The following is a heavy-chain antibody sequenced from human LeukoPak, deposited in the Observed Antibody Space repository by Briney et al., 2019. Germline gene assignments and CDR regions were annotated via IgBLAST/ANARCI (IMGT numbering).Heavy chain of an antibody. CDR1: GFTFSVYY. V-gene: IGHV3-11*01. Sequence: GGPLRLSCAASGFTFSVYYMSWLRQSTGKGLEWVSYISSSGSTIYYADSVKGRFTISRDNAKNSLYLQRNSLRAEDTAVYYCARVTLHYYDSLDYWGQGTLVTVSS. CDR3: ARVTLHYYDSLDY. CDR2: ISSSGSTI. J-gene: IGHJ4*02. D-gene: IGHD3-22*01.